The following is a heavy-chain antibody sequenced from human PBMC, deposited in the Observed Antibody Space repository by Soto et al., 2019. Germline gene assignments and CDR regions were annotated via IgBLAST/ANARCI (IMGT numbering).Heavy chain of an antibody. CDR1: GFTFSDHY. D-gene: IGHD3-9*01. CDR3: ARAVILTAYSYYFDY. CDR2: TRNKANSYTT. Sequence: PGGSLRLSCAASGFTFSDHYMDWVRQAPGKGLEWVGRTRNKANSYTTEYAASVKGRFTISRDDSKNSLYLQMNSLKTEDTAVYYCARAVILTAYSYYFDYWGQGTLVTVSS. V-gene: IGHV3-72*01. J-gene: IGHJ4*02.